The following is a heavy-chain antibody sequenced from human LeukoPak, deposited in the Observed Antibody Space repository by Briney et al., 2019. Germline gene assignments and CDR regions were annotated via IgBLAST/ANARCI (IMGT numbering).Heavy chain of an antibody. CDR2: ISSSSSYI. CDR3: ARDHAYCSGGSCYDESLNWFDP. CDR1: GFTFSNYS. J-gene: IGHJ5*02. V-gene: IGHV3-21*01. Sequence: PGGSLRLSCAASGFTFSNYSMNWARQAPGKGLEWVSSISSSSSYIYYADSVKGRFTISRDNAKNSLYLQMNSLRAEDTAVYYCARDHAYCSGGSCYDESLNWFDPWGQGTLVTVSS. D-gene: IGHD2-15*01.